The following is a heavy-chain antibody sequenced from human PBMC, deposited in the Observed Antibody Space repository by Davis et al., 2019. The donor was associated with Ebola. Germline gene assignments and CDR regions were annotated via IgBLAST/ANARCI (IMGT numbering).Heavy chain of an antibody. D-gene: IGHD6-19*01. CDR1: GFTFSSYW. CDR3: AKVLSSGWYYYFDY. V-gene: IGHV3-23*01. CDR2: ISGSGGST. J-gene: IGHJ4*02. Sequence: GGSLRLSCAASGFTFSSYWMSWVRQAPGKGLEWVSAISGSGGSTYYADSVKGRFTISRDNSKNTLYLQMNSLRAEDTAVYYCAKVLSSGWYYYFDYWGQGTLVTVSS.